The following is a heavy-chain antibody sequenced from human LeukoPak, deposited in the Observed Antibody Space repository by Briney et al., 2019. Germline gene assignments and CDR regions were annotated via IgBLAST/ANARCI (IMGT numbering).Heavy chain of an antibody. Sequence: SETLSLTCTVSGGSISSGSYYWSWIRQPAGKGLEWIGRIYTSGSTNYNPSLKSRVTISVDTSKNEFSLKLSYVTAADTAVYYCARDRSVGATMSVFDYWGQGTLVTVSS. CDR1: GGSISSGSYY. V-gene: IGHV4-61*02. J-gene: IGHJ4*02. D-gene: IGHD1-26*01. CDR3: ARDRSVGATMSVFDY. CDR2: IYTSGST.